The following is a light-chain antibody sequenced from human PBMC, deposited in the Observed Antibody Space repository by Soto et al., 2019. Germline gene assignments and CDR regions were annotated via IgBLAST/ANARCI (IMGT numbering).Light chain of an antibody. CDR2: GAS. Sequence: EIMMTQSPANVSVFPGERATLSCRASQRIDSYLAWYQQKPGHVPRLLIYGASTRATGVPARFSGSGSGTEFTLTIISLQSDDFAVYYCQQYSHWLTFGPGNKVEIK. J-gene: IGKJ1*01. CDR1: QRIDSY. CDR3: QQYSHWLT. V-gene: IGKV3-15*01.